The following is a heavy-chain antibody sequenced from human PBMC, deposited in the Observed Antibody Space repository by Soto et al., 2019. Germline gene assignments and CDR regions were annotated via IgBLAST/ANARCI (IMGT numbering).Heavy chain of an antibody. V-gene: IGHV3-33*01. Sequence: QVQLEESGGGVVQPGRSLRLSCEASGFTFNTYSMHWVRQPPGKWLEWLAAIWYDGTQKYYADSVKGRFIISRANSKKTLYLEMNSLRAEHTAVYYCARAGGTTVTGLWHFDSWGQGTLVTVSA. D-gene: IGHD4-17*01. J-gene: IGHJ4*02. CDR1: GFTFNTYS. CDR3: ARAGGTTVTGLWHFDS. CDR2: IWYDGTQK.